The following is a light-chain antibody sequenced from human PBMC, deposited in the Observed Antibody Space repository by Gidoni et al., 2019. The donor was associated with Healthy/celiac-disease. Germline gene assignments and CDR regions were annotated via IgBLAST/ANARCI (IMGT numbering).Light chain of an antibody. CDR1: QSVSSSY. J-gene: IGKJ1*01. CDR3: QQYDSSPCT. Sequence: VLTQSPCTLSLSPGERSILPCLASQSVSSSYLAWYQQKPGKAPRLLIYGASSRATGIPDRFSGSGSGTDFTLTISRLEPEDFAVYYCQQYDSSPCTFGQGTKVEIK. CDR2: GAS. V-gene: IGKV3-20*01.